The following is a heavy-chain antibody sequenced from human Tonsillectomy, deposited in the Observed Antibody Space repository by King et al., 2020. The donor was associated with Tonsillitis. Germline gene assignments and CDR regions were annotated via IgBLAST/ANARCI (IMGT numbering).Heavy chain of an antibody. CDR2: ISWNRGSI. D-gene: IGHD2-8*01. CDR1: GFHLDDYA. J-gene: IGHJ3*02. Sequence: DVQLVESGGGLVQPGRSLRLSCAASGFHLDDYAMHWARQAPGKGLEWGSGISWNRGSIGDADSVKGRFTISRDNAKNSLYLQMNSLRAEDTALYYCAKDMSTGYCTNGVCFFGAFDIWGQGTMITVSS. V-gene: IGHV3-9*01. CDR3: AKDMSTGYCTNGVCFFGAFDI.